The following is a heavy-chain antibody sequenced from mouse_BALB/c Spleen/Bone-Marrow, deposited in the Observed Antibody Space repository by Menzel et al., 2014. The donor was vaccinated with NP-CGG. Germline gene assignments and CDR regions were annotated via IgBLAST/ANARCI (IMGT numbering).Heavy chain of an antibody. Sequence: SGAELVRSGASVKMSCKASGYTFTSYNTHWVKQTPGQGLERIGYIYPGNGGTNYNQKFKGKATLTADTSSSTAYMQISSLTSEDSAVYFCARNAFSYAMDYWGQGTSVTVSS. CDR1: GYTFTSYN. CDR3: ARNAFSYAMDY. V-gene: IGHV1-12*01. J-gene: IGHJ4*01. CDR2: IYPGNGGT.